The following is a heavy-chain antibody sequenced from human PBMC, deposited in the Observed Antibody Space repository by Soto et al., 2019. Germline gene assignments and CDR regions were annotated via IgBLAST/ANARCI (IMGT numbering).Heavy chain of an antibody. V-gene: IGHV4-61*01. CDR3: GREVLELPFDY. D-gene: IGHD1-7*01. Sequence: PSETLSLTCTVSGGSVSSGSYYWSWIRQPPGKGLEWIGYIYYSGSTNYNPSLKSRVTISVDTSKNQFSLKLSSVTAADTAVYYCGREVLELPFDYWGQGTLVTVSS. CDR2: IYYSGST. CDR1: GGSVSSGSYY. J-gene: IGHJ4*02.